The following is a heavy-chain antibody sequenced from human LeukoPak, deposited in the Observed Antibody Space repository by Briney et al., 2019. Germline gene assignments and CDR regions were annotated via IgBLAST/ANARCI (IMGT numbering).Heavy chain of an antibody. D-gene: IGHD2-2*01. V-gene: IGHV5-51*01. J-gene: IGHJ4*02. CDR1: GYSFTSYW. CDR3: AKIDRQYCSRSSCYALDY. Sequence: GEYLKISCKCSGYSFTSYWIGWVRQMPGKGLEWMGIIYPGDSDTRYSPSFQGQVHISVDKSISTAYLQWSSLKASDTAIYYCAKIDRQYCSRSSCYALDYWGQGTQVTVSS. CDR2: IYPGDSDT.